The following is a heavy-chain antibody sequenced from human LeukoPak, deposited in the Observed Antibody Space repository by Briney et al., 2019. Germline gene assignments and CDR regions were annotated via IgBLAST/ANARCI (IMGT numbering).Heavy chain of an antibody. CDR1: GYTLTELS. D-gene: IGHD5-12*01. V-gene: IGHV1-24*01. J-gene: IGHJ4*02. CDR2: FDPEDGET. CDR3: ATVEGGYSGYDWWALDY. Sequence: ASVKVSCKVSGYTLTELSMHWVRQAPGKGLEWMGGFDPEDGETIYAQKFQGRVTMTEDTSTDTAYMELSSLRSEDTAVYYCATVEGGYSGYDWWALDYWGQGTLVTVSS.